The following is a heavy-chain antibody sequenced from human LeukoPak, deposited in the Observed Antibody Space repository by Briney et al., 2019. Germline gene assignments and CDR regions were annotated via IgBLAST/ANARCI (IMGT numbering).Heavy chain of an antibody. CDR1: GFPFSSYG. Sequence: PGGSLRLSCAASGFPFSSYGMNWVRQAPGKGLKWVSSISGSGGSTYYADSVKGRFTISRDNSKNTLYLQMNSLRAEDTAVYYCARGGAVAGTAPAYWGQGTLVTVSS. CDR2: ISGSGGST. V-gene: IGHV3-23*01. CDR3: ARGGAVAGTAPAY. D-gene: IGHD6-19*01. J-gene: IGHJ4*02.